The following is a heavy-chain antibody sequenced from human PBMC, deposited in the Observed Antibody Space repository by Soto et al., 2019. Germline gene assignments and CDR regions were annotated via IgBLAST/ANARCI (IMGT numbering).Heavy chain of an antibody. J-gene: IGHJ4*02. V-gene: IGHV4-30-4*01. CDR1: VFSIISFDYY. CDR3: ATSVVDAGYFEY. CDR2: ISYSVST. Sequence: SETRSLTCTVSVFSIISFDYYWSFIRQPPGKGLEGIVYISYSVSTFYNPSLKSRLTISVDTSKNQFSLKLSSVTAAETAVYYCATSVVDAGYFEYWGQGTLVTVSS. D-gene: IGHD2-15*01.